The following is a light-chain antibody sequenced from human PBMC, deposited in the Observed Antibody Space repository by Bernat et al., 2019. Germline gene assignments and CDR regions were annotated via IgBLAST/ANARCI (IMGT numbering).Light chain of an antibody. V-gene: IGKV2-28*01. CDR2: LGS. J-gene: IGKJ5*01. CDR3: MQALQAIT. Sequence: DLVMTQSPPSLPVTPGEPASISCRSSQSLLHSNGYNYLDWYLQKSGQSPQPLIYLGSNRASGVLDRFSGSGSGTDFTLKIRRVEAEDVGVYYCMQALQAITFGQGARVEGK. CDR1: QSLLHSNGYNY.